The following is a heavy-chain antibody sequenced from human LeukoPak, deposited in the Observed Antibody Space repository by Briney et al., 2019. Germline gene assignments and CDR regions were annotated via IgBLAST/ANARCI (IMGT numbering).Heavy chain of an antibody. V-gene: IGHV4-59*01. J-gene: IGHJ5*01. Sequence: PSETLSLTCTVSGASISSYYWSWIRQPPGKGLEWIGHIFYTGSSNYNPSLKSRVTISLSRPNNQFSLRLTSVTAADTAVYHCARAGAWQIDSWGQGALVTVSS. CDR3: ARAGAWQIDS. CDR1: GASISSYY. CDR2: IFYTGSS. D-gene: IGHD3-10*01.